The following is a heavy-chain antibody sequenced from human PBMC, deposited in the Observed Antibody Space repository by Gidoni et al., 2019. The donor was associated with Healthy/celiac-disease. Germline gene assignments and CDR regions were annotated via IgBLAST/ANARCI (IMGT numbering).Heavy chain of an antibody. CDR3: ARPNNWNYSGWFDP. CDR1: GGSVSGSY. D-gene: IGHD1-7*01. CDR2: INHSRST. V-gene: IGHV4-34*01. Sequence: QVQLQQWGAGLLKPSETLSLTCAVYGGSVSGSYWSWIRQPPGKGLEWIGEINHSRSTNYNPSLKSRVTISVDTSKNQFSLKLSSVTAADTAVYYCARPNNWNYSGWFDPWGQGTLVTVSS. J-gene: IGHJ5*02.